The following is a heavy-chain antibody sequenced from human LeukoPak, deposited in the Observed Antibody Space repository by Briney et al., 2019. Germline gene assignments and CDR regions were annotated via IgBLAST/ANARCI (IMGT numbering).Heavy chain of an antibody. J-gene: IGHJ6*03. D-gene: IGHD3-10*01. Sequence: GGSLRLSCAASGFTFSSYWMSWVRQAPGKGLEWVANIKQDGSEKYYVDSVKGRFTISRDNAKNSLYLQMNSLRVEDTAVYYCAKAGGGGAITMVRGVKGDYYYMDVWGKGTTVTISS. CDR1: GFTFSSYW. V-gene: IGHV3-7*03. CDR2: IKQDGSEK. CDR3: AKAGGGGAITMVRGVKGDYYYMDV.